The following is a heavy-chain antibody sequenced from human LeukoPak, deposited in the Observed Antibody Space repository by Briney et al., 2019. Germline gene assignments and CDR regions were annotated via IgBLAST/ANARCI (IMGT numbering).Heavy chain of an antibody. CDR2: ISYDGSNK. J-gene: IGHJ4*02. Sequence: GRSLRLSCAASGFTFSSYGMHWVRQAPGKGLEWVAVISYDGSNKYYADSVKGRFTISRDNSKNTLYLQMNSLRAEDTAVYYCASQGANTLMGEYYYDSSGYYFDYWGQGTLVTVSS. D-gene: IGHD3-22*01. CDR1: GFTFSSYG. V-gene: IGHV3-30*03. CDR3: ASQGANTLMGEYYYDSSGYYFDY.